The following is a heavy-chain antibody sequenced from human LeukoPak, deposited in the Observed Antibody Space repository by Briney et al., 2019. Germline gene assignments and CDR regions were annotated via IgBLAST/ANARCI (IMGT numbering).Heavy chain of an antibody. CDR2: IIPIFGTA. CDR3: AARAEVFREDTAMFY. D-gene: IGHD5-18*01. CDR1: GGTFSSYA. V-gene: IGHV1-69*13. J-gene: IGHJ4*02. Sequence: ASVNVSCKASGGTFSSYAISWVRQAPGQGLEWMGGIIPIFGTANYAQKFQGRVTITADESTSTAYMELSSLRSEDTAVYYCAARAEVFREDTAMFYWGQGTLVTVSS.